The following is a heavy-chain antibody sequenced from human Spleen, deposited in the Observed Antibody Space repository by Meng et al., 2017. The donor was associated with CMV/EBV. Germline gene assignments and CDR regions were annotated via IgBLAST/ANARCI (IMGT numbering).Heavy chain of an antibody. CDR1: GGCISSYY. J-gene: IGHJ4*02. Sequence: VLLQPSAPGLSTPSETLSLPCTVPGGCISSYYWSWIRQPAGKGLEWIGRIYTIRSTNYNPSLKSRVTMSVDTSKNQFSLKLSSVTAADTAVYYCARTEEVFDYWGQGTLVTVSS. CDR2: IYTIRST. V-gene: IGHV4-4*07. D-gene: IGHD1-14*01. CDR3: ARTEEVFDY.